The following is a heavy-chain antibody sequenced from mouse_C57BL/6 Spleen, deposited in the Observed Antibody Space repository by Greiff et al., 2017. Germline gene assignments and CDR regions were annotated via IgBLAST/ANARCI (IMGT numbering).Heavy chain of an antibody. Sequence: QVQLQQSGAELVKPGASVKISCKASGYAFSSYWMNWVKQRPGKGLEWIGQIYPGDGDTNYNGKFKGKATLTADKSSSTAYMQLSSLTSEDSAVYFCARQGYDYDEAMDYWGQGTSVTVSS. CDR2: IYPGDGDT. CDR1: GYAFSSYW. D-gene: IGHD2-4*01. J-gene: IGHJ4*01. V-gene: IGHV1-80*01. CDR3: ARQGYDYDEAMDY.